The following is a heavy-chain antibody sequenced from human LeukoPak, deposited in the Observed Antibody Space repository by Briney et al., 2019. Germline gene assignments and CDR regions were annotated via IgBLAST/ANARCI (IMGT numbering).Heavy chain of an antibody. CDR2: IKQDGSDK. J-gene: IGHJ4*02. CDR1: GFIFSSYW. Sequence: PGGSLRLSCAASGFIFSSYWMTWVRQAPGKGLEWVANIKQDGSDKYYVDSVKGRFTISRDNAKNSLYLEMNSLRVEDTAVYYCARDGHATVAVNFDYWGQGTLVTVSS. D-gene: IGHD6-19*01. CDR3: ARDGHATVAVNFDY. V-gene: IGHV3-7*01.